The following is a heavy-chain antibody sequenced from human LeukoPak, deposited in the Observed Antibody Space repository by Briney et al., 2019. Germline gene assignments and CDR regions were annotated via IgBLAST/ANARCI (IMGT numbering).Heavy chain of an antibody. V-gene: IGHV3-33*01. CDR3: ARIGGDRHPIEY. Sequence: GRSLRLSCAASGXTFSSYGMHWVRQAPGKGLEWVAVIWYDGTNKYYADSVKGRFTISRDNSKNTLYLQMNSLRAEDTAVYYCARIGGDRHPIEYWGQGTLVTVSS. CDR2: IWYDGTNK. CDR1: GXTFSSYG. J-gene: IGHJ4*02. D-gene: IGHD2-21*02.